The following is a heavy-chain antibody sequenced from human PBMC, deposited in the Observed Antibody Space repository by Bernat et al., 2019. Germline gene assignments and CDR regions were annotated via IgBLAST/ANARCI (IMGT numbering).Heavy chain of an antibody. Sequence: QVQLQESGPGLVKPSETLSLTCTVSGGSISGYYWSWIRQPPGKGLEWIGNIYYSGGTKYNPSLKSRVTISVDTSKNQFSLKLSSVTAADTAVYYCARHGLGRKGNWHVDLWGRGTLVTVS. CDR1: GGSISGYY. CDR3: ARHGLGRKGNWHVDL. D-gene: IGHD6-19*01. J-gene: IGHJ2*01. CDR2: IYYSGGT. V-gene: IGHV4-59*08.